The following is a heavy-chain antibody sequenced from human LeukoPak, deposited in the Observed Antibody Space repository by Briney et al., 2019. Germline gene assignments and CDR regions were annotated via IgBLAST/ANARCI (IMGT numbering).Heavy chain of an antibody. CDR3: AKLRAYAFDI. CDR1: GFTFSSYE. J-gene: IGHJ3*02. CDR2: ISHGGDST. Sequence: PGGSLRLSCAASGFTFSSYEMNWVRQTPGKGLEWVSTISHGGDSTYYADSVKGRFTISRDNSKNTLFLQMNSLRAEDTAVYYCAKLRAYAFDIWGQGTMVTVSS. V-gene: IGHV3-23*01.